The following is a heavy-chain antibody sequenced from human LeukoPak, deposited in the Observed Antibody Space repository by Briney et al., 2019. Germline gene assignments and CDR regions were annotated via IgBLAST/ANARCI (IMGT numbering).Heavy chain of an antibody. CDR1: GFTFSSSA. Sequence: GGSLRLSCAASGFTFSSSAMSWVRQAPGKGLEWVSAISNNGGYTYYADSVQGRFTISRDNSKSTLCLQMNSLRAEDTAVYYCASTRGSWFFDYWGQGTLVTVSS. CDR2: ISNNGGYT. J-gene: IGHJ4*02. V-gene: IGHV3-23*01. D-gene: IGHD6-13*01. CDR3: ASTRGSWFFDY.